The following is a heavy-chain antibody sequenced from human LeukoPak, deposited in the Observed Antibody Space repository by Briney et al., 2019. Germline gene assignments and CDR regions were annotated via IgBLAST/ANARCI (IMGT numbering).Heavy chain of an antibody. D-gene: IGHD3-10*01. V-gene: IGHV4-31*03. J-gene: IGHJ6*03. Sequence: PSETLSLTCTVSGGSISGTTYYWSWIRQHPGKGLEWIGYIFYSGSAYYNPSLQSRVTISVDTSKKQFSLKLSFVTAADTGVYYCARDSGSGDMDVWGKGTTVTVSS. CDR3: ARDSGSGDMDV. CDR2: IFYSGSA. CDR1: GGSISGTTYY.